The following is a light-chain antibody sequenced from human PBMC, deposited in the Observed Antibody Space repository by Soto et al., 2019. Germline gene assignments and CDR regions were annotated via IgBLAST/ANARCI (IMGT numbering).Light chain of an antibody. CDR2: EAS. V-gene: IGKV3-11*01. J-gene: IGKJ5*01. Sequence: EIVLTQSPSTLSLSPVERATLSCMASQSVSSYLAWYQQKPGQAPRLLIYEASNRATGIPARFSGSGSGTDFTLTISSLEPEDFAVYFCQQRGGWPITFGQGTRLEIK. CDR3: QQRGGWPIT. CDR1: QSVSSY.